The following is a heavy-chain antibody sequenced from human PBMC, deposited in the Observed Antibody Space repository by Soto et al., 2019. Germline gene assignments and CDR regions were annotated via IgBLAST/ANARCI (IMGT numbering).Heavy chain of an antibody. CDR3: ARSPYTHCSSTSCYAGAFDI. V-gene: IGHV1-3*01. CDR2: INAGSGNT. CDR1: GYTFKSYA. D-gene: IGHD2-2*01. J-gene: IGHJ3*02. Sequence: ASVKVSCKASGYTFKSYAIHWVRQAPGQRLEWMGWINAGSGNTEYSQKFQGRVTITRDTSASTAYMELSSLRSEDTAVYFCARSPYTHCSSTSCYAGAFDICGQGTMVTVSS.